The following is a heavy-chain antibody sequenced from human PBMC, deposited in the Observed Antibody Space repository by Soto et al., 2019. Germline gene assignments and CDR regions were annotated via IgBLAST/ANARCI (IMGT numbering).Heavy chain of an antibody. V-gene: IGHV1-69*01. CDR1: GGTFSSYA. CDR2: IIPTSGTA. D-gene: IGHD2-2*01. Sequence: QVQLVQSGAEVKKPGSSVKVSCKASGGTFSSYAISWVRQAPGQGLEWMGGIIPTSGTANGAQKFQGRVTITADDSTRTAYMELRSLRSADPAVYSCARSQGSSTSLEIYYYYYYGMDVWGQGTTVTVSS. CDR3: ARSQGSSTSLEIYYYYYYGMDV. J-gene: IGHJ6*02.